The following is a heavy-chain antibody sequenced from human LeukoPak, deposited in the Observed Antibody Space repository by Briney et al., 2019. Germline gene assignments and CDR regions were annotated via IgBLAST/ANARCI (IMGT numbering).Heavy chain of an antibody. J-gene: IGHJ4*02. CDR1: GGSISSGSYY. Sequence: PSETLSLTCTVSGGSISSGSYYWSWIRQPAGKGLEWIGRIYTSGSTNYNPSLKSRVTISVDTSKNQFSLKLSSVTAADTAVYYCARESEAYYYDSSGFDYWGQGTLVTVSS. CDR2: IYTSGST. D-gene: IGHD3-22*01. V-gene: IGHV4-61*02. CDR3: ARESEAYYYDSSGFDY.